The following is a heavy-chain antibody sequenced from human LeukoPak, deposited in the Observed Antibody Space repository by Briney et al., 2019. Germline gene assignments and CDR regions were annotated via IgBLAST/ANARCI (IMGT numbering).Heavy chain of an antibody. D-gene: IGHD3-10*01. CDR1: GGSINSAGYY. CDR3: ARDAEYYYGSGSYSSGIDV. V-gene: IGHV4-31*03. J-gene: IGHJ6*02. Sequence: SETLSLTCTVSGGSINSAGYYWSWIRQHPGKGLERIGYMYYSGTTYYNPSLKSRVIISVDMSKNQFSLKLSSVTAADTAVYYCARDAEYYYGSGSYSSGIDVWGQGTTVTVSS. CDR2: MYYSGTT.